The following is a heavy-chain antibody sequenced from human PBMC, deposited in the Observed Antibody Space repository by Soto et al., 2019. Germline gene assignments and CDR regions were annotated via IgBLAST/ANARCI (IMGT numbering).Heavy chain of an antibody. CDR1: GYTFTRYY. CDR3: ARIQGSFEY. CDR2: MNPNSGNK. J-gene: IGHJ4*02. Sequence: ASVRVSCKASGYTFTRYYMHWVRQATGQGLEWMGWMNPNSGNKGYAQKFQGRVTMTRNTSISTAYMELSSLRSEDTAVYYCARIQGSFEYWCQGTLVPVAS. V-gene: IGHV1-8*01.